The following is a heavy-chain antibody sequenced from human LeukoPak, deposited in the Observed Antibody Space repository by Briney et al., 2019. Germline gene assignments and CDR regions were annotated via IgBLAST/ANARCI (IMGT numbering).Heavy chain of an antibody. CDR1: GGSFSGYY. J-gene: IGHJ4*02. D-gene: IGHD3-22*01. V-gene: IGHV4-34*01. CDR2: INHSGST. Sequence: SETLSLTCAVYGGSFSGYYWSWIRQPPGKGLEWIGEINHSGSTNYNPSLKSRVTISVDTSKNQFSLKLSSVTAADTAVYYCASMIVFPRFDYWGQGTLVTVSS. CDR3: ASMIVFPRFDY.